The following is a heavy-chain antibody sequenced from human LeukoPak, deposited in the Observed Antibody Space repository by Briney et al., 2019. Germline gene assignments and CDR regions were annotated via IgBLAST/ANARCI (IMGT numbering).Heavy chain of an antibody. Sequence: PGGSLRLSCAASGFPFSNYGINWVRHAPGKGLEWVSGISGSGVNTYYADSVKGRFTISRDNSKNTLYLQMNSLRAEDTAVYYCAKDPERWLQLRLGFSDWGQGTLVTVSS. D-gene: IGHD5-24*01. J-gene: IGHJ4*02. V-gene: IGHV3-23*01. CDR1: GFPFSNYG. CDR2: ISGSGVNT. CDR3: AKDPERWLQLRLGFSD.